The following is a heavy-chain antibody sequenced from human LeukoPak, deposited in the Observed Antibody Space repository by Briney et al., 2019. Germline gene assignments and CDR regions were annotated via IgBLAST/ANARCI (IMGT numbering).Heavy chain of an antibody. CDR3: ARDRITDFWSGYYTNYFDY. CDR2: IYIGGST. Sequence: GGSLRLSCAASGFIVSSNYMSWVRQAPGKGLEWVSVIYIGGSTYYADSVKGRFTISRDNSKNTVYLQMNSLRAEDTAVYYCARDRITDFWSGYYTNYFDYWGQGTLVTVSS. D-gene: IGHD3-3*01. J-gene: IGHJ4*02. CDR1: GFIVSSNY. V-gene: IGHV3-53*01.